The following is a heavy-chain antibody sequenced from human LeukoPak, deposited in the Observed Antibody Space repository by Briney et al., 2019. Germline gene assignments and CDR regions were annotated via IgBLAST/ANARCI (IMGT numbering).Heavy chain of an antibody. CDR3: ARDRGRYYDSSGYYYTPLYYYYGMDV. CDR2: INPSSGST. D-gene: IGHD3-22*01. J-gene: IGHJ6*02. Sequence: ASVKVSCKASGYTFTSYYMHWVRQAPGQGLEWMGIINPSSGSTSYAQKFQGRVTMTRDTSTSTVYMELSSLRSEDTAVYYCARDRGRYYDSSGYYYTPLYYYYGMDVWGQGTTVTVSS. CDR1: GYTFTSYY. V-gene: IGHV1-46*01.